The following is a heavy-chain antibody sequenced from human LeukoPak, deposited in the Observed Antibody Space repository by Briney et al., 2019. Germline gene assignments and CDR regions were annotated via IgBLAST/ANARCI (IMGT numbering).Heavy chain of an antibody. V-gene: IGHV3-21*01. CDR1: GFTFSSYS. CDR3: AREDSSSAGTDY. CDR2: ISSSSSYI. Sequence: GGSLRLSCAASGFTFSSYSMNWVRQAPGKGLEWVSSISSSSSYIYYADSVKGRFTISRDNAKNSLYLQMNSLRAEDTAVYYCAREDSSSAGTDYWGQGTLVTVSS. J-gene: IGHJ4*02. D-gene: IGHD6-6*01.